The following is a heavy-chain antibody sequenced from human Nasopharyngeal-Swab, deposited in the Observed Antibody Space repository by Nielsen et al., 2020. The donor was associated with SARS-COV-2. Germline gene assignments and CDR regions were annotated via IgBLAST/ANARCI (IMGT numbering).Heavy chain of an antibody. Sequence: GESLKISCAASGFTFSSYSINWVRQAPGKGLEWVSSISSSGSYIYYADSVKGRFTISRDNAKNSLYLQMNSLRAEDTAVYYCARTGDYAVDYWGQGTLVTVSS. D-gene: IGHD4-17*01. V-gene: IGHV3-21*01. CDR1: GFTFSSYS. CDR3: ARTGDYAVDY. CDR2: ISSSGSYI. J-gene: IGHJ4*02.